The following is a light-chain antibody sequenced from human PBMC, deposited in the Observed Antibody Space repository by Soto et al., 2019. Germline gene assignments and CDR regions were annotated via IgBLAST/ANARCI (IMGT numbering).Light chain of an antibody. V-gene: IGKV3-20*01. Sequence: EIVMTQSPATLSVSPGERATLSCRASQSVSSSYIAWYQQKPGQAPRLLIYGPSSRATGIPDRFSGSGSGTDFTLTISRLEPEDFAVYYCQQFGSSPPRITFGQGTRLEI. CDR1: QSVSSSY. CDR3: QQFGSSPPRIT. J-gene: IGKJ5*01. CDR2: GPS.